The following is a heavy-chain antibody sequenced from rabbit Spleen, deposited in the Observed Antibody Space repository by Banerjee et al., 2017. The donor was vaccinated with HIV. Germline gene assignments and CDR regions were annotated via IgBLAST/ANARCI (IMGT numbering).Heavy chain of an antibody. V-gene: IGHV1S40*01. CDR3: ARDAGSSFSTYGMDL. Sequence: QSLEESGGGLVKPGASLTLTCTASGFSFSSSDYMCWVRQAPGKGLEWIACIDIGSRDFTYYASWAKGRFTISKTSSTTVTLQMTSLTVADTATYFCARDAGSSFSTYGMDLWGPGTLVTVS. D-gene: IGHD8-1*01. J-gene: IGHJ6*01. CDR2: IDIGSRDFT. CDR1: GFSFSSSDY.